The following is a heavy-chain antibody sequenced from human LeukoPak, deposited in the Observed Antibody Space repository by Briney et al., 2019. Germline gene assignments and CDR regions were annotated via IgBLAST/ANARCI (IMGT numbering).Heavy chain of an antibody. Sequence: GASVKVSCKASGYTFTSYDINWVRQATGQGLEWMGWMNPNSGNTGYAQKFQGRVTVTRNTSISTAYMELSSLRSEDTAVYYCARARARIAAAGTNWFDPWGQGTLVTVSS. J-gene: IGHJ5*02. D-gene: IGHD6-13*01. CDR2: MNPNSGNT. V-gene: IGHV1-8*01. CDR1: GYTFTSYD. CDR3: ARARARIAAAGTNWFDP.